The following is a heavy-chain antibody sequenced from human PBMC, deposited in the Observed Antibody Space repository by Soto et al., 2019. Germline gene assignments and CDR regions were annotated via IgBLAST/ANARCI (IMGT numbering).Heavy chain of an antibody. V-gene: IGHV1-69*01. D-gene: IGHD2-15*01. CDR2: IIPIFVTT. CDR1: GGTFSSFA. CDR3: ATGLSYCSGGSCHHAYDV. Sequence: QVQVVQSGAEVKKPGSSVKVSCKASGGTFSSFAINWVRQAPGQGLEWMGGIIPIFVTTNYAQKFQGRVTITADESTSTAYMELSSLRSEDTAVYYCATGLSYCSGGSCHHAYDVWGQGTMVTASS. J-gene: IGHJ3*01.